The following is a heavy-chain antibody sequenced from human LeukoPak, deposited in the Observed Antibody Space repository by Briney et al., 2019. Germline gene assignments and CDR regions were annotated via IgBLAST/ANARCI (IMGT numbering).Heavy chain of an antibody. CDR2: INHNGST. CDR1: GGSFSGYY. CDR3: ARGRGSSGWYRHPSFDY. J-gene: IGHJ4*02. D-gene: IGHD6-19*01. Sequence: SETLSLTCAVYGGSFSGYYWSWIRQPPGKGLEWIGEINHNGSTNYNPSLKSRVTISVDTSKNQFSLKLSSVTAADTAVYYCARGRGSSGWYRHPSFDYWGQGTLVTVSS. V-gene: IGHV4-34*01.